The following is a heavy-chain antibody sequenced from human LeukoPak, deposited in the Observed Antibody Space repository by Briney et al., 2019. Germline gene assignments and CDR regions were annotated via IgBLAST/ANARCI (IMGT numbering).Heavy chain of an antibody. V-gene: IGHV4-61*02. Sequence: PSETLSLTCTVSGGSISSGSYYWSWIRQPAGKGLEWIGRIYTSGSTNYNPSLKSRVTISVDTSKNQFSLKLSSVTAADTAVYYCARNTYYYDSARVSGFDYWGQGTLVTVSS. J-gene: IGHJ4*02. CDR3: ARNTYYYDSARVSGFDY. D-gene: IGHD3-22*01. CDR2: IYTSGST. CDR1: GGSISSGSYY.